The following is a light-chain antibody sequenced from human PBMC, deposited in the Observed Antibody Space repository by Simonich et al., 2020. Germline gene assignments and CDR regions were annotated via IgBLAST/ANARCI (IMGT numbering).Light chain of an antibody. J-gene: IGLJ2*01. V-gene: IGLV2-23*01. CDR1: YSDVGSYNL. CDR2: AGM. CDR3: CSYAGSSTVV. Sequence: QSALTQPASVSGSPGQSITISCTGTYSDVGSYNLVSWYQQHPGKAPKLMIYAGMKRPSGVSNRFSGSKSGNTASLTISGLQAEDEADYYCCSYAGSSTVVFGGGTKLTVL.